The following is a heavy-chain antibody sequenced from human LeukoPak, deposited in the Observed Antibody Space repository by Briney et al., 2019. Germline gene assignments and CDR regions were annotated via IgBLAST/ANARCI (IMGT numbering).Heavy chain of an antibody. CDR1: GFTFSSYA. V-gene: IGHV3-23*01. CDR3: AKDLVSCSSTSCYTEGLDY. D-gene: IGHD2-2*02. J-gene: IGHJ4*02. Sequence: GGSLRLSCAASGFTFSSYAMSWVRQAPGKGLEWVSAISGSGGGTYYADSVKGRFTISRDNSKNTLYLQMNSLRAEDTAVYYCAKDLVSCSSTSCYTEGLDYWGQGTLVTVSS. CDR2: ISGSGGGT.